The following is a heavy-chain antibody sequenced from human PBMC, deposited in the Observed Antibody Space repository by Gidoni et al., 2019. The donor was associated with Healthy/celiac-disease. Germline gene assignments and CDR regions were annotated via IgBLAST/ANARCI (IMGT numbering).Heavy chain of an antibody. CDR1: GGTFSSYA. V-gene: IGHV1-69*04. D-gene: IGHD3-22*01. Sequence: QVQLVQSGAEVKKPGSSVKVSCKASGGTFSSYAISWVRQAPGQGLEWMGRIIPILGIANYAQKFQGRVTITADKSTSTAYMELSSLRSEDTAVYYCASVTYYYDSSGYDFDYWGQGTLVTVSS. J-gene: IGHJ4*02. CDR2: IIPILGIA. CDR3: ASVTYYYDSSGYDFDY.